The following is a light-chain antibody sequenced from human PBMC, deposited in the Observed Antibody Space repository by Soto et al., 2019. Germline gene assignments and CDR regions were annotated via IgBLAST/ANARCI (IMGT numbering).Light chain of an antibody. CDR1: QSVSSN. J-gene: IGKJ1*01. V-gene: IGKV3-15*01. Sequence: EIVMTQSPATLSVSPGERATLSCRASQSVSSNLAWYQQKPGQAPRLLIHGASTRATGIPARFSGSGSGTEFTLTISSLQSEDFAVYYCQQYNNWLTWTFGQGTKV. CDR3: QQYNNWLTWT. CDR2: GAS.